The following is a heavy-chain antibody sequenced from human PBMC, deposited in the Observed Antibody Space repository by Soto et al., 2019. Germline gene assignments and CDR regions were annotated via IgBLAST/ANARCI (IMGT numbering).Heavy chain of an antibody. CDR2: INQDGSER. CDR1: GFPFSTCW. Sequence: GGSLRLSCSASGFPFSTCWMMWVRQAPGKGLEWVANINQDGSERYYVDSVKGRFTISRDNSKNTLNLQMNSLRVEVTAVYYCAKDRSSTSCYAFDYWGQGSLVTGSS. D-gene: IGHD2-2*01. V-gene: IGHV3-7*03. J-gene: IGHJ4*02. CDR3: AKDRSSTSCYAFDY.